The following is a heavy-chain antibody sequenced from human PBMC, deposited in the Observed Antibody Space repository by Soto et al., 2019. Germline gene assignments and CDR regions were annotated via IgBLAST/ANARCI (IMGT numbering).Heavy chain of an antibody. D-gene: IGHD3-16*01. V-gene: IGHV1-3*04. CDR3: ARENTVSRMGASDI. CDR2: ISTGNGNT. J-gene: IGHJ3*02. Sequence: QAQLVQSGAEVKKPGASVKVSCKASGYTFTYYAIYWVRQAPGQRLEWMGWISTGNGNTKYSQKLPGRVTINRDTSASTVYIELSSLRSDDTAVYYCARENTVSRMGASDIWGQGTVVTVSS. CDR1: GYTFTYYA.